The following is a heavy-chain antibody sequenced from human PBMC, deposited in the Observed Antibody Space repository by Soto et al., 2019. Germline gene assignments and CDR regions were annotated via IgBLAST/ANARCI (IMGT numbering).Heavy chain of an antibody. Sequence: ASVKVSCKASGYTFTGYYMHWVRQAPGQGLEWMGWINPNSGGTNYAQKFQGWVTMTRDTSISTAYMELSRLSSDDTAVYYCARARDYYGSGSYSHFDYWGQGTLVTVSS. CDR3: ARARDYYGSGSYSHFDY. CDR1: GYTFTGYY. J-gene: IGHJ4*02. CDR2: INPNSGGT. D-gene: IGHD3-10*01. V-gene: IGHV1-2*04.